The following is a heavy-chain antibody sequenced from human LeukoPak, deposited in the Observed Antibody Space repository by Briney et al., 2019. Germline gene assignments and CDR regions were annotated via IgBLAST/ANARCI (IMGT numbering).Heavy chain of an antibody. CDR1: GFTFSGYA. V-gene: IGHV3-23*01. CDR3: AKGLVYADY. CDR2: ISRSGETT. D-gene: IGHD5/OR15-5a*01. J-gene: IGHJ4*02. Sequence: GGSLRLSCAASGFTFSGYALSWVRQAAGKGLEWVSGISRSGETTYYADSVKGRFTISRDNSKNTLYPQMNSLRAEDTAVYYCAKGLVYADYWGQGTLVTVSS.